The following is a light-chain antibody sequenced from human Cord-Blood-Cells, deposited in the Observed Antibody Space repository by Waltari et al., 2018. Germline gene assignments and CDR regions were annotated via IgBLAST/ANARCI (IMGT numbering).Light chain of an antibody. CDR1: SSNIGAGYD. J-gene: IGLJ2*01. CDR2: GNS. V-gene: IGLV1-40*01. Sequence: QSVLTQPPSVSGAPGQRVTISCTGSSSNIGAGYDVHWYQQLPGTAPKLLIYGNSTRPSGVPDRFSGSKSVTSASLAITGLQAEDEADYYCQSYDSSLIGSVFGGGTKLTVL. CDR3: QSYDSSLIGSV.